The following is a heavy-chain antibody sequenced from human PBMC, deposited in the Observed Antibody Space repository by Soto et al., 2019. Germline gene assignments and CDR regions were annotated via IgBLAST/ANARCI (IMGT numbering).Heavy chain of an antibody. CDR1: GYTFTSYA. D-gene: IGHD3-22*01. Sequence: ASVKVSCKASGYTFTSYAMHWVRQAPGQRLEWMGWINAGNGDTKYSQKFQGRVTITRDTSASTAYMELSSLRSEDTAVYYCASMPQGYDSSGYYANIDYWGQGTLVTVSS. CDR3: ASMPQGYDSSGYYANIDY. J-gene: IGHJ4*02. V-gene: IGHV1-3*01. CDR2: INAGNGDT.